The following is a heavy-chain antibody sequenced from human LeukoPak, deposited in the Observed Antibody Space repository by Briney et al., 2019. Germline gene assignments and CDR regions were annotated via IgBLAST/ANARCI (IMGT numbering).Heavy chain of an antibody. CDR2: INPNSGGT. CDR3: ARVAFVVVPAATYYFDY. CDR1: GYTFTGYY. J-gene: IGHJ4*02. Sequence: VASVKVSCKASGYTFTGYYMHWVRQAPGQGLEWMGWINPNSGGTNYAQKFQGRVTMTRDTSISTAYMELSRLRSDDTAVYYCARVAFVVVPAATYYFDYWGQGTLVTVSS. D-gene: IGHD2-2*01. V-gene: IGHV1-2*02.